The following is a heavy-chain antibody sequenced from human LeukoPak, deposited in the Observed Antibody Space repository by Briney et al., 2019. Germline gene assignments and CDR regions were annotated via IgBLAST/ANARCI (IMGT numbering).Heavy chain of an antibody. Sequence: SETLSLTCTVSGGSISSGSYYWSWIRQPAGKGLEWIGRIYTSGSTNYNPSLKSRVTISVDTSKNQFSLKLSSVTAADTAVYYCAREPHYDILTGYTNWFDPWGQGTLVTVSS. V-gene: IGHV4-61*02. D-gene: IGHD3-9*01. CDR2: IYTSGST. CDR3: AREPHYDILTGYTNWFDP. CDR1: GGSISSGSYY. J-gene: IGHJ5*02.